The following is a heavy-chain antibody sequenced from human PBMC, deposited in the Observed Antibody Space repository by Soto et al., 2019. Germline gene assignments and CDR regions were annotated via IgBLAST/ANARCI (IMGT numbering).Heavy chain of an antibody. D-gene: IGHD6-19*01. V-gene: IGHV1-3*04. CDR2: INTGNGNT. J-gene: IGHJ2*01. CDR1: GYTFNNYA. CDR3: AREIAVPGTSPGYWYFDL. Sequence: QVPLVQSGAEVKKPGASVRVSCKASGYTFNNYAMQWVRQAPGQRLEWMGWINTGNGNTKYSENFQGRVTITRDTSASTSYMELSSLRSEDTALYYCAREIAVPGTSPGYWYFDLWGRGSLVTVSS.